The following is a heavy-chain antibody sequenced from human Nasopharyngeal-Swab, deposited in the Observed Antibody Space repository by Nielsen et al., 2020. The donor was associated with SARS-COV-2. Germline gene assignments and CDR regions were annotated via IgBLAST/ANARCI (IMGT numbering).Heavy chain of an antibody. CDR2: ITSIGGYI. CDR1: EFPFSNYT. Sequence: GESLKISCAASEFPFSNYTMTWVRQAPGKGLEWVSSITSIGGYIHYADSVKGHFTISRDDAKNSLYLQMNRLRVEDTAVYYCARDGGLTGFNFWGQGTLVTVSS. J-gene: IGHJ4*02. D-gene: IGHD3-9*01. CDR3: ARDGGLTGFNF. V-gene: IGHV3-21*01.